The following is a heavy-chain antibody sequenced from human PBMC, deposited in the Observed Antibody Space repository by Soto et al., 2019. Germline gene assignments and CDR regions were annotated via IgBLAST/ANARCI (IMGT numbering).Heavy chain of an antibody. D-gene: IGHD4-17*01. CDR1: GGSISSSSYY. CDR2: IYYSGST. V-gene: IGHV4-39*01. J-gene: IGHJ3*02. CDR3: ARRCLTTVTTTGAFDI. Sequence: SETLSLTCTVSGGSISSSSYYWGWIRQPPGKGLEWIGSIYYSGSTYYNPSLKSRVTISVDTSKNQFSLKLSSVTAADTAVYYCARRCLTTVTTTGAFDIWGQGTMVTVSS.